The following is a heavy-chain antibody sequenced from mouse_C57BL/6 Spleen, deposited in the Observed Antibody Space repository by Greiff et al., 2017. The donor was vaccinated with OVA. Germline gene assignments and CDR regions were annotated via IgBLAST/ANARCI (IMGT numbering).Heavy chain of an antibody. J-gene: IGHJ1*03. V-gene: IGHV1-26*01. CDR3: YYGSPWYFDV. CDR1: GYTFTDYY. Sequence: EVQLQQSGPELVKPGASVKISCKASGYTFTDYYMNWVKQSHGKSLEWIGDINPNNGGTSYNQKFKGKATLTVDKSSSTAYMELRSLTSEDSAVYYCYYGSPWYFDVWGRGTTVTVSS. CDR2: INPNNGGT. D-gene: IGHD1-1*01.